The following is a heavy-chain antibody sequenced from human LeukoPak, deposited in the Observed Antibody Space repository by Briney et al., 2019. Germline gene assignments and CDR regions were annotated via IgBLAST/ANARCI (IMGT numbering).Heavy chain of an antibody. CDR3: ARSPCGGEVSFCYDGMDV. CDR1: GFTFSSYS. D-gene: IGHD3-16*02. CDR2: ISSSSSYI. Sequence: GGSLRLSCAASGFTFSSYSMNWVRQAPGKGLEWVSSISSSSSYIYYADSVKGRVTISRDNAKNSLYLQMNSLRAEDTAVYYCARSPCGGEVSFCYDGMDVWGKGTTVTVSS. J-gene: IGHJ6*04. V-gene: IGHV3-21*01.